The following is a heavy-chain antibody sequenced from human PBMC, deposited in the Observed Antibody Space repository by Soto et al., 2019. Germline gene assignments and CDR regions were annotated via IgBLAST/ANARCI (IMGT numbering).Heavy chain of an antibody. CDR2: ISAYNGNT. CDR3: AGSGPAAGY. D-gene: IGHD3-10*01. CDR1: GYTFTSYA. V-gene: IGHV1-18*01. Sequence: QVQLVQSGAEVKKPGASVKVSCKASGYTFTSYAISWVRQAPGQGLEWMGWISAYNGNTNYAQKLQGRVTTATDTSPTTAHMGLRRLRSDDTGLFFCAGSGPAAGYWGQGTLVTVSS. J-gene: IGHJ4*02.